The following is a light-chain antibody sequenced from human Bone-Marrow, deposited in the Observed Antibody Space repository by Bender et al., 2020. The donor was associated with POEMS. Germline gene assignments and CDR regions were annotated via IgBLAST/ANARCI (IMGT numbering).Light chain of an antibody. CDR2: SSH. V-gene: IGLV1-44*01. CDR1: SSNIGAHA. J-gene: IGLJ3*02. Sequence: QSVLTQPPSASGTPGQRVTISCSGGSSNIGAHAVNWYQHLPGTAPKLLIYSSHRRPSEVPDRCSGSRSGTSASLAIGGLQSEDEADYYCAVWDDSLNGWMSGGGTKLTVL. CDR3: AVWDDSLNGWM.